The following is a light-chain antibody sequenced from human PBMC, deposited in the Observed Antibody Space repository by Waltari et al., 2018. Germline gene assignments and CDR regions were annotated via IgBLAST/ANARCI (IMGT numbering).Light chain of an antibody. CDR2: DVS. V-gene: IGLV2-14*03. CDR1: SSDVGGYNS. J-gene: IGLJ2*01. CDR3: SSQSSDNVVL. Sequence: QSALTQPASVSGSPGQSITISCTGTSSDVGGYNSFPWYQDHPGQAPKVIIYDVSDRPSGISERFSGSKSGNTASLTISGLQAEDEADYYSSSQSSDNVVLFGGGTKLTVL.